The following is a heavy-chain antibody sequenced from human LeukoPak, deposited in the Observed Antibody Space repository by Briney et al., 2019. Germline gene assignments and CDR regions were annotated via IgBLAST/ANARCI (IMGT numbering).Heavy chain of an antibody. J-gene: IGHJ4*02. CDR2: IKEDGSEK. CDR3: ARVGGWLQVYFDY. V-gene: IGHV3-7*03. CDR1: GFTFSSYW. Sequence: GGSLRLSCAASGFTFSSYWMSWVRQAPGKGLEWVANIKEDGSEKYYVDSVKGRFTISRENAKNLLYLRVNGLRAEDTAVYYCARVGGWLQVYFDYWGQGSLVTVSS. D-gene: IGHD6-19*01.